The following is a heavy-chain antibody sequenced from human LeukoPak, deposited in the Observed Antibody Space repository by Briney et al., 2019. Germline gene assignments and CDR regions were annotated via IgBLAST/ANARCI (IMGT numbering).Heavy chain of an antibody. CDR3: ARGTRTNYIDY. J-gene: IGHJ4*02. Sequence: PSETLSLTCAVYGGSLSGYYWSWIRQPPGKGLEWIGEINHSGSTNYNPSLKSRVTISVDTSKNQFSLKLSSVTAADTAVYYCARGTRTNYIDYWGQGTLVTVSS. CDR2: INHSGST. CDR1: GGSLSGYY. V-gene: IGHV4-34*01.